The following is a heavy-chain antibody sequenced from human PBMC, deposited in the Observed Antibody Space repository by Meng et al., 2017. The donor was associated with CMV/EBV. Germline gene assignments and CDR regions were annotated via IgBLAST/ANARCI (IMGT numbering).Heavy chain of an antibody. D-gene: IGHD3-22*01. CDR2: ISSSGDTT. Sequence: GESLKISCAASGFTFSSYAMNWVRQAPGKGLEWVSYISSSGDTTYYADSVRGRFTISRDNARNSLFLQMNSLRAEDTAVYYCARGKFYYDSSGYYAFYHWGQGTRVTVSS. J-gene: IGHJ5*02. CDR1: GFTFSSYA. V-gene: IGHV3-48*03. CDR3: ARGKFYYDSSGYYAFYH.